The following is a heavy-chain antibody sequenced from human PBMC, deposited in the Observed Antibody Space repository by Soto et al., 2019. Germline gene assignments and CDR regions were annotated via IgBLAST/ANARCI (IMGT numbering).Heavy chain of an antibody. CDR3: ARDLAAAGTEDWYFDL. D-gene: IGHD6-13*01. Sequence: QVQLVQSGAEVKKPGSSVKVSCKASGGTFSSYAISWVRQAPGQGLEWMGGIIPIFGTANYAQKFQGRVTITADEAPSTAYMDLSSLRSEDTAVYYCARDLAAAGTEDWYFDLWARGTLVTVSS. J-gene: IGHJ2*01. CDR1: GGTFSSYA. V-gene: IGHV1-69*12. CDR2: IIPIFGTA.